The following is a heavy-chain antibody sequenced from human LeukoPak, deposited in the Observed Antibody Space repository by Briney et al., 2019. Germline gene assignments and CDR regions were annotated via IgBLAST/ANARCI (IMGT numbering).Heavy chain of an antibody. V-gene: IGHV4-34*12. CDR2: IIHCGST. Sequence: SETLSLTCAVYGGSFSGYYWSWARQPPGRGLGWLGEIIHCGSTNSNPSLKSRAPISVATPKNQFSLKLSSVPPAATPWYFWARRVWLRHLDYWGQGTLVTVSS. CDR3: ARRVWLRHLDY. J-gene: IGHJ4*02. CDR1: GGSFSGYY. D-gene: IGHD5-12*01.